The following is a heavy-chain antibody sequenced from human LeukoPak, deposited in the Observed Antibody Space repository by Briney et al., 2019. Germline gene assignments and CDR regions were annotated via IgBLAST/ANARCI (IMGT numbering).Heavy chain of an antibody. CDR2: INPNSGGT. V-gene: IGHV1-2*02. CDR1: GYTFTGYY. Sequence: ASVKVSCKASGYTFTGYYMHWVRQAPGQGLEWMGWINPNSGGTNYAQKFQGRVTMTRDTSISTAYMELSRLRSDDTAVYYCARPRGYTAREAFDIWGQGTMVTVSS. CDR3: ARPRGYTAREAFDI. D-gene: IGHD5-12*01. J-gene: IGHJ3*02.